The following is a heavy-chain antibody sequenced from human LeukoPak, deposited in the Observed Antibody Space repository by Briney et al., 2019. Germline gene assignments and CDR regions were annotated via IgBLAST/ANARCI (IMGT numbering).Heavy chain of an antibody. CDR3: AKVPMVASAARLHYFDY. CDR1: GFTFSRDS. V-gene: IGHV3-48*01. Sequence: GGSLRLSCAASGFTFSRDSMNWVRQAPGKGLEWVSYINGGGSPIYYADSVKGRFTISRDSSQDTLYLQMDSLRAEDTAVFYCAKVPMVASAARLHYFDYWGQGTLVTVSS. D-gene: IGHD2-8*01. CDR2: INGGGSPI. J-gene: IGHJ4*02.